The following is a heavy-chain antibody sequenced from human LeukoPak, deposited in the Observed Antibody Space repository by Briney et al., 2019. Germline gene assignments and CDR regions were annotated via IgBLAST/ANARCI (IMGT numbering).Heavy chain of an antibody. D-gene: IGHD2-8*01. CDR2: IRGSGSST. V-gene: IGHV3-23*01. J-gene: IGHJ4*02. CDR3: AKSHVSHMVFDFDY. Sequence: GGSLRLSCAASGLTFSIFSMSWVRQAPGKGLGWVSCIRGSGSSTNYADSVKGRFTISRDTSKNTLFLQMSSLRAEDTAVYYCAKSHVSHMVFDFDYWGQGTLVTVSS. CDR1: GLTFSIFS.